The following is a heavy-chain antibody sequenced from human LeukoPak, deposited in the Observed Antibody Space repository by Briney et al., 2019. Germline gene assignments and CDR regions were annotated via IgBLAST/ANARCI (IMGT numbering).Heavy chain of an antibody. CDR3: ARLRRGSYYDSSGYYGHFDY. J-gene: IGHJ4*02. Sequence: ASVKVSCKASGYTFTGYYMHWVRQAPGQGLEWMGWINPNSGGTNYAQKFQGWVTMTRDTSISTAYMGLSRLRSDDTAVYYCARLRRGSYYDSSGYYGHFDYWGQGTLVTVSS. CDR2: INPNSGGT. V-gene: IGHV1-2*04. D-gene: IGHD3-22*01. CDR1: GYTFTGYY.